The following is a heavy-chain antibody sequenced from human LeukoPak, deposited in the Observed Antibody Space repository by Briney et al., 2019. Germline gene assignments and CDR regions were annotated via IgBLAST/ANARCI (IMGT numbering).Heavy chain of an antibody. J-gene: IGHJ4*02. CDR2: INHSGST. CDR3: ARGSTDY. Sequence: SETLSLTCAVYGGSFSGYYWSWIRQPPGKGLEWIGEINHSGSTNYNPSLRSRVTISVDTSKNQFSLKLSSVTAADTAVYYCARGSTDYWGQGTLVTVSS. V-gene: IGHV4-34*01. CDR1: GGSFSGYY.